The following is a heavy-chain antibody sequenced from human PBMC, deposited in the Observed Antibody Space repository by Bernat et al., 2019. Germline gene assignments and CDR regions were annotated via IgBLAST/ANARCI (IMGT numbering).Heavy chain of an antibody. D-gene: IGHD3-16*01. CDR2: IYWDDDK. V-gene: IGHV2-5*02. CDR1: GFSLSTSGVG. Sequence: QITLKESGPTLVKPTQTLTLTCTFSGFSLSTSGVGVGWIRQPPGKALEWLALIYWDDDKRYSPSLRSRLTITKDTSKNQVVLTMTNVDPVDTATYYCAHRGGGNYYDYMDVWGKGTTVTVSS. J-gene: IGHJ6*03. CDR3: AHRGGGNYYDYMDV.